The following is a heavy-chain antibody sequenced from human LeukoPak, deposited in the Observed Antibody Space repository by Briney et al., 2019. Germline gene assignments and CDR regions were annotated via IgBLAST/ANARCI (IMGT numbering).Heavy chain of an antibody. V-gene: IGHV1-18*01. CDR3: AAFIVVVPAATGGEVDDY. CDR2: ISGYNSKP. Sequence: ASVKVSCKTSGYSFTNYGITWVRQAPGQGLEWMGWISGYNSKPFYAQNFQGRVTMTTDTSTSTVYMEVRSLRSDDTAVYYCAAFIVVVPAATGGEVDDYWGQGTLVTVSS. D-gene: IGHD2-2*01. J-gene: IGHJ4*02. CDR1: GYSFTNYG.